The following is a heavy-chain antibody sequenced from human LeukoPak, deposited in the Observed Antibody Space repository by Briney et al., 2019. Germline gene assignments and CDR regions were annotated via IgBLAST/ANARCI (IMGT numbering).Heavy chain of an antibody. Sequence: GGSLRLSCAVSGLTFSSYWMSWVRRAPGKGLEWVANIKQDGSEKYYVDSVKGRFTISRDNAKNSLYLQMNSLRAEDTAVYYCARSEVSPSDFDYWGQGTLVTVSS. V-gene: IGHV3-7*01. CDR1: GLTFSSYW. CDR3: ARSEVSPSDFDY. D-gene: IGHD5/OR15-5a*01. CDR2: IKQDGSEK. J-gene: IGHJ4*02.